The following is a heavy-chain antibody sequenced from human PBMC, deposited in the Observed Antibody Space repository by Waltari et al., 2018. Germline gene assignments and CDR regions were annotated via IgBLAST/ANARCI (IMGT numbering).Heavy chain of an antibody. J-gene: IGHJ4*02. CDR2: LFAGGSRA. CDR1: GFTFRIYA. V-gene: IGHV3-23*03. Sequence: EVQLLESGGGLVQPGGSLRLSCAASGFTFRIYAMGWVRQTPGTGLELVSVLFAGGSRANYADSVKGRFTISRDISKNTLYLQMNSLRAEDTALYYCAKVRCGGDCYTVVGGWIDNWGQGTRVIVSS. D-gene: IGHD2-21*01. CDR3: AKVRCGGDCYTVVGGWIDN.